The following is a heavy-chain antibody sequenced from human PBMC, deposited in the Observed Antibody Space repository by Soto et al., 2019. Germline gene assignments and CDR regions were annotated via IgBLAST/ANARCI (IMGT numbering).Heavy chain of an antibody. CDR1: GGTFSSYA. D-gene: IGHD4-4*01. J-gene: IGHJ5*02. CDR2: IIPIFGTA. Sequence: SVKVSCKASGGTFSSYAISWVRQAPGQGLEWMGGIIPIFGTANYAQKFQGRVTITADESTSTAYMELSSLRSEDTAVYYFASPDYSPENRWFDPWGQGTLVTVSS. V-gene: IGHV1-69*13. CDR3: ASPDYSPENRWFDP.